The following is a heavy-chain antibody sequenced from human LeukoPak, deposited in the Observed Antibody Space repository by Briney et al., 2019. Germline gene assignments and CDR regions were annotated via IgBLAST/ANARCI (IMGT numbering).Heavy chain of an antibody. CDR1: GGSISCSSYY. D-gene: IGHD3-9*01. J-gene: IGHJ4*02. CDR2: IYYSGST. V-gene: IGHV4-39*07. Sequence: SETLSLTCTVSGGSISCSSYYWGWIRQPPGKGLEWIGRIYYSGSTYYNPSLKKQFTISVDTSKNQFSLKLSSVTAADTAVYYCAGQYYDILTGYYSFDYWVQGTLVTVSS. CDR3: AGQYYDILTGYYSFDY.